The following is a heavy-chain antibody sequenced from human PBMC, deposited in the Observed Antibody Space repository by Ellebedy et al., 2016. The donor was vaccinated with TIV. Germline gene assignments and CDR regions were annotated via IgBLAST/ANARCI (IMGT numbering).Heavy chain of an antibody. CDR2: IVVGSGNT. CDR1: GFTFTSSA. J-gene: IGHJ4*02. Sequence: SVKVSXXASGFTFTSSAMQWVRQARGQRLEWIGWIVVGSGNTNYAQKFQERVTITRDMSTSTAYMELSSLRSEDTAVYYCVCVWLRKGYSGTALDYFDYWGQGTLVTVSS. D-gene: IGHD1-26*01. CDR3: VCVWLRKGYSGTALDYFDY. V-gene: IGHV1-58*02.